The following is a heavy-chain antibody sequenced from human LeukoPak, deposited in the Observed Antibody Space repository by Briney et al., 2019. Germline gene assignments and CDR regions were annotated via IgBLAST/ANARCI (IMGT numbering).Heavy chain of an antibody. CDR2: IYHSGST. Sequence: SETLSLTCTFSGYPISSGYYWAWIRQPPGKGLEWIGSIYHSGSTYYNPSLKSRVTIQVDKPKNQFSLKLSSVTAADMAVYYCARRGRYCSSTSCLRPNWFDPWGQGTLVTVSS. CDR3: ARRGRYCSSTSCLRPNWFDP. V-gene: IGHV4-38-2*02. J-gene: IGHJ5*02. CDR1: GYPISSGYY. D-gene: IGHD2-2*01.